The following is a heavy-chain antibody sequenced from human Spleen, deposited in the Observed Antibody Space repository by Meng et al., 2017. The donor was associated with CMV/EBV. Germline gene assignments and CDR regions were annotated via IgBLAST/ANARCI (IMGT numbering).Heavy chain of an antibody. Sequence: GGSFSGYYWSWIRQTPGKGLEWLGEISHSGSTNYNPSLKRRGSISIDTSKNHFSLTLSSVTAADTAVYYCARRFYDSTGYYNLVDYWGQGTLVTVSS. CDR3: ARRFYDSTGYYNLVDY. CDR2: ISHSGST. D-gene: IGHD3-22*01. V-gene: IGHV4-34*01. CDR1: GGSFSGYY. J-gene: IGHJ4*02.